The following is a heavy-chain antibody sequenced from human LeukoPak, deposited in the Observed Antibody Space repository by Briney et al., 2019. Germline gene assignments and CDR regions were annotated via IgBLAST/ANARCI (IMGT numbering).Heavy chain of an antibody. D-gene: IGHD6-19*01. CDR2: LHYTGTT. V-gene: IGHV4-39*01. CDR3: TRKQWLAPFDY. CDR1: GGSISSSTDH. J-gene: IGHJ4*02. Sequence: SETLSLTCTVSGGSISSSTDHWDWIRQPPGKGLEVIGSLHYTGTTYYKPSLKGRVSISVDTSKNQFSLKLKSVTAADTAVYYCTRKQWLAPFDYWGQGTLVTVSS.